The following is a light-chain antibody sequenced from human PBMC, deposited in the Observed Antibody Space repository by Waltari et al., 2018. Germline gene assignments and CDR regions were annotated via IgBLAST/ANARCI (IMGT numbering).Light chain of an antibody. V-gene: IGLV2-14*03. CDR3: SSYTSTTTIV. J-gene: IGLJ2*01. CDR2: GVT. CDR1: SSDVGAYTY. Sequence: QSALTQPASASGSPGQSITISCTGTSSDVGAYTYVSWYQHHPGKAPKLLIYGVTERPSGVSNRFSGSKSGNTASLTISGLQTEDEADYYCSSYTSTTTIVFGGGTRLTVL.